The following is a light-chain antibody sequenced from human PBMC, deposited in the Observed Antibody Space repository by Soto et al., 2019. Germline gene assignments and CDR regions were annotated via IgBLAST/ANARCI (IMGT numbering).Light chain of an antibody. J-gene: IGKJ2*01. V-gene: IGKV1-39*01. Sequence: IQMTQSPSSLSASVGDRVTITCRASQSISSYLNWYQQKQGKAPKLLIYAASSLQSGVPSRFSGSGSGTDFTLTISSLQPEDFATYYCQQSYSTPMYTFGQGTKLEIK. CDR3: QQSYSTPMYT. CDR1: QSISSY. CDR2: AAS.